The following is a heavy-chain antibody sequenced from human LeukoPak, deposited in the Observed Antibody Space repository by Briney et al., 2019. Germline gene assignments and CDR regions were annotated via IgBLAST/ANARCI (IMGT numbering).Heavy chain of an antibody. Sequence: SVKVSCKASGGTFSSYAISWVRQAPGQGLEWMGGIIPIFGTANYAQKLQGRVTMTTDTSTSTAYMELRSLRSDDTAVYYCARGVRLSYYYDSSGYSPWGQGTLVTVSS. CDR3: ARGVRLSYYYDSSGYSP. V-gene: IGHV1-69*05. CDR1: GGTFSSYA. D-gene: IGHD3-22*01. J-gene: IGHJ5*02. CDR2: IIPIFGTA.